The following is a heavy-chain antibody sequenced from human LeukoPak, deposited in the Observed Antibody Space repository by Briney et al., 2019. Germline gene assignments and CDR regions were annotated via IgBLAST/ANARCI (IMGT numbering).Heavy chain of an antibody. CDR3: ARGRPGLASAGIYDF. Sequence: ASVTVSCKASGYTFTSSDINWVRQAPGQGLEWMGWMNPNTDKTVYARNFQGRVTMTKNISISTAYMEVSSLTYEDTAIYYCARGRPGLASAGIYDFWGQGTLITVSS. CDR2: MNPNTDKT. V-gene: IGHV1-8*01. J-gene: IGHJ4*02. CDR1: GYTFTSSD. D-gene: IGHD6-13*01.